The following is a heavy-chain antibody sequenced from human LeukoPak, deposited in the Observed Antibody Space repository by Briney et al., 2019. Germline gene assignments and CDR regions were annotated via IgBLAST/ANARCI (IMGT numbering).Heavy chain of an antibody. D-gene: IGHD2-2*02. CDR2: IIPIFGTA. V-gene: IGHV1-69*01. CDR3: ATHLGYCSSTSCYTVFHASQYYYYMDV. J-gene: IGHJ6*03. CDR1: GGTFSSYA. Sequence: SVKVSCKASGGTFSSYAISWVRQAPGQGLEWMGGIIPIFGTANYAQKFQGRGTNTADEATSTAYMELISLRSEDTAVYYCATHLGYCSSTSCYTVFHASQYYYYMDVWGKGTTVTVSS.